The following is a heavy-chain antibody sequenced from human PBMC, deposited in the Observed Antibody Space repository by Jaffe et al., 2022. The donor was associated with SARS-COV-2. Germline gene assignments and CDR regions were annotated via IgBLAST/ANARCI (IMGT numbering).Heavy chain of an antibody. CDR3: AREAQRGPDY. CDR1: GYTFTSYY. J-gene: IGHJ4*02. CDR2: ISAYNGNT. Sequence: QVQLVQSGTEVKKPGASVRVSCKTSGYTFTSYYITWVRQAPGQGLEWVGWISAYNGNTEYARKLQDRVTMTTDTSTSTAYMEVRSLRSDDTAVYYCAREAQRGPDYWGQGTLVTVSS. V-gene: IGHV1-18*01. D-gene: IGHD3-16*01.